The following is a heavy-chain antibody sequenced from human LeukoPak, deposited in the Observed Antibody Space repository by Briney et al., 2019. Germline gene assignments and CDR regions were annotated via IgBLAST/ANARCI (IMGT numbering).Heavy chain of an antibody. V-gene: IGHV3-74*01. CDR1: GFTFSSYW. Sequence: GVSLRLSCAASGFTFSSYWMHWVRQAPGKGLVWVSRINPDGSTTSYAVSVKGRFTISRDSAKNTLNLQMSSMRAEDTAVYYCARVSVGRYYFDNWGQGTPVTVS. CDR2: INPDGSTT. CDR3: ARVSVGRYYFDN. D-gene: IGHD3-3*02. J-gene: IGHJ4*02.